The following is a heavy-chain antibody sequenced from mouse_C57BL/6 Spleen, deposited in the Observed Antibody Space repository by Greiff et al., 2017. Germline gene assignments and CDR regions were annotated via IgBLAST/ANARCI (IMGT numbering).Heavy chain of an antibody. J-gene: IGHJ1*03. Sequence: EVQVVESGGGLVQPKGSLKLSCAASGFSFNTYAMNWVRQAPGKGLEWVARIRSKSNNYATYYADSVKDRFTISRDDSESMLYLQMNNLKTEDTAMYYCVGITTDWYFDVWGTGTTVTVSS. CDR1: GFSFNTYA. D-gene: IGHD1-1*01. V-gene: IGHV10-1*01. CDR2: IRSKSNNYAT. CDR3: VGITTDWYFDV.